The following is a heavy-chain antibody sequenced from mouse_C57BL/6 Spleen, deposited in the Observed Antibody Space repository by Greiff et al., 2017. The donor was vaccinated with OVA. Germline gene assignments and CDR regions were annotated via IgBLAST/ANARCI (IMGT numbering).Heavy chain of an antibody. CDR2: IDPETGGT. J-gene: IGHJ4*01. CDR3: QLRAYAMDY. D-gene: IGHD2-4*01. Sequence: VKLQESGAELVRPGASVTLSCKASGYTFTDYEMHWVKQTPVHGLEWIGAIDPETGGTAYNQKFKGKAILTADKSSSTAYMELRSLTSEDSAVYYCQLRAYAMDYWGQGTSVTVSS. CDR1: GYTFTDYE. V-gene: IGHV1-15*01.